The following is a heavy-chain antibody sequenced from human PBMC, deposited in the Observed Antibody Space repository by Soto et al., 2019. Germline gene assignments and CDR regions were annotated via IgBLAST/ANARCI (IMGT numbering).Heavy chain of an antibody. V-gene: IGHV3-21*01. CDR1: GFAFNNYG. Sequence: GGSLRLSCTVSGFAFNNYGINWVRQAPGKGLEWVSSISKSDYTYYPDSVKGRFTISRDNAKNSVSLQMNTLRVEDTAVYYCAREDSIIIPAVSDFWGQGTLVTVS. D-gene: IGHD2-2*01. CDR2: ISKSDYT. CDR3: AREDSIIIPAVSDF. J-gene: IGHJ4*02.